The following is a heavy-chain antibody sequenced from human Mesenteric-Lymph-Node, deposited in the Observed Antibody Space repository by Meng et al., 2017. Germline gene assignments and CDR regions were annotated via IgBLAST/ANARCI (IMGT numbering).Heavy chain of an antibody. V-gene: IGHV3-38-3*01. Sequence: GESLKISCAASGFTVSSNEMSWVRQAPGKGLEWVSSISGGSTYYADSRKGRFTISRDNSKNKLYLQMNSLRAEDTAVYYCAKEVWHYYGSGTINWFDPWGQGTLVTVSS. CDR2: ISGGST. D-gene: IGHD3-10*01. CDR1: GFTVSSNE. J-gene: IGHJ5*02. CDR3: AKEVWHYYGSGTINWFDP.